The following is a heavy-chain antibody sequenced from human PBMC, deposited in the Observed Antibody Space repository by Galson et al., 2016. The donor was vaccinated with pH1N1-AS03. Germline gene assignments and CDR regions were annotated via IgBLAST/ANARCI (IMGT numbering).Heavy chain of an antibody. J-gene: IGHJ4*02. CDR1: GFTLRNYW. V-gene: IGHV3-74*01. CDR3: ARGILGDAVGLDS. Sequence: SLRLSCAASGFTLRNYWMHWVRQAPGGGLVWVSRSNTDETKTYYADSVECRFAISRYIAKNTVYLQMNSLGPEDTAVYYCARGILGDAVGLDSWGQGTLVTVSS. D-gene: IGHD3-16*01. CDR2: SNTDETKT.